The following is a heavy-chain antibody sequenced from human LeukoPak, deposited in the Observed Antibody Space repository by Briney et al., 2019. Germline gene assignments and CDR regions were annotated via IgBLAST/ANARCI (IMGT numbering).Heavy chain of an antibody. CDR1: GGSVTSDY. Sequence: SETLSLTCNVAGGSVTSDYWSWIRQPSGRGLGWLGFNHYGGSTNVNPSLESRVTISVDTSKNQFSLKLSSVTAADTAVYYCARGLSHFDYWGQGTLVTVSS. J-gene: IGHJ4*02. D-gene: IGHD6-19*01. V-gene: IGHV4-59*02. CDR2: NHYGGST. CDR3: ARGLSHFDY.